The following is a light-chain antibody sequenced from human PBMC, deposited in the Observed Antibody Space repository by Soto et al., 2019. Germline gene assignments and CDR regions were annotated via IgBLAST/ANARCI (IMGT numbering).Light chain of an antibody. V-gene: IGKV1D-8*03. J-gene: IGKJ1*01. CDR3: QKYNSAPWT. CDR2: AAS. CDR1: QGISSY. Sequence: VIWMTQSPSLPSASTGDRVTISCRVSQGISSYLAWYQQKPGKAPELLIYAASTLQSGVPSRFSGGGSGTDFTLTISSLQPEDVATYYCQKYNSAPWTFGQGTKVDIK.